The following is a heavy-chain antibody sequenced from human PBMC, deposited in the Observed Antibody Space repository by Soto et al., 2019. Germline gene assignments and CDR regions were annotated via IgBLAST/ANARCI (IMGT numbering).Heavy chain of an antibody. CDR2: IYYSGST. CDR1: GGSISSYY. CDR3: ARGVVAATGGMDV. D-gene: IGHD2-15*01. V-gene: IGHV4-59*01. J-gene: IGHJ6*02. Sequence: PSETLSLTCTVSGGSISSYYWSWIRQPPGKGLEWTGYIYYSGSTNYNPSLKSRVTISVDTSKNQFSLKLSSVTAADTAVYYCARGVVAATGGMDVWGQGTTVTVSS.